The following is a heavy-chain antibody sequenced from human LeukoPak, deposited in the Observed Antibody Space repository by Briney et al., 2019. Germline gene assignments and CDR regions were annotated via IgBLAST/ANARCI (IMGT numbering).Heavy chain of an antibody. V-gene: IGHV3-21*01. D-gene: IGHD3-22*01. Sequence: GGSLRLSCAVSGLTFSSYSFNWVRQAPGKGLEWVSSITPTISYIYYADSVKGRFTISRDNAKNSLYLQMNSLRAEDTAVYYCARLRRNNDNSGYYYYYDYWGQGTLVTVSS. CDR2: ITPTISYI. CDR3: ARLRRNNDNSGYYYYYDY. J-gene: IGHJ4*02. CDR1: GLTFSSYS.